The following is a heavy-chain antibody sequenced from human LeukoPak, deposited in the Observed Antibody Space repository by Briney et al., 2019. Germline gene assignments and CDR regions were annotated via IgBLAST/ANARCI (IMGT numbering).Heavy chain of an antibody. CDR3: ARGGGEIWNDNY. CDR2: ISSSSSYI. Sequence: PGGSLRLSCAASGFTFSSYSMNWVRQAPGKGLEWVSSISSSSSYIYYADSVKGRFTISRDNAKNSLYLQMNSLRAEDTAVYYCARGGGEIWNDNYWGQGTLVTVSS. D-gene: IGHD1-1*01. V-gene: IGHV3-21*01. CDR1: GFTFSSYS. J-gene: IGHJ4*02.